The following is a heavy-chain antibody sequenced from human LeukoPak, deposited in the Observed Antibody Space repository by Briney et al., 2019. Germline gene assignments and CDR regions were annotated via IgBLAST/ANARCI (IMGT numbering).Heavy chain of an antibody. CDR1: GGSFSGYY. V-gene: IGHV4-34*01. D-gene: IGHD3-10*01. CDR2: INHSGST. Sequence: PSETLSLTCAVYGGSFSGYYWSWIRQPPGKGLEWIGEINHSGSTYYNPSLKSRVTISVDTSKNQFSLKLSSVTAADTAVYYRARRATGMVRGVIRPRYYYYMDVWGKGTTVTISS. J-gene: IGHJ6*03. CDR3: ARRATGMVRGVIRPRYYYYMDV.